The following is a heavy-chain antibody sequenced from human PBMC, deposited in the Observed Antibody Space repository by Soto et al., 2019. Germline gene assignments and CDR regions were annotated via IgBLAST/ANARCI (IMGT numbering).Heavy chain of an antibody. V-gene: IGHV4-39*01. D-gene: IGHD5-18*01. CDR3: ACIFSGGYSYGFYYDGMDV. CDR2: IFYSGST. J-gene: IGHJ6*02. CDR1: GGSISSSSYY. Sequence: SETLSLTCTVSGGSISSSSYYWGWIRQPPGKWLEWIGSIFYSGSTYYNPSLKSRVTISVDTSKNQFSLKLSSVTAADTAVYYCACIFSGGYSYGFYYDGMDVLGQGTTVT.